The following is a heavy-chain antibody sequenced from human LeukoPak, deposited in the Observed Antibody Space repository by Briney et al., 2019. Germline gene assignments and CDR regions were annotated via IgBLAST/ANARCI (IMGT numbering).Heavy chain of an antibody. CDR2: INPSGGST. Sequence: ASAKVSCKASGYTFTSYYMHWVRQAPGQGLEWMGIINPSGGSTSYAQKFQGRVTMTRDMSTSTVYMELSSLRSEDTVVYYCARHTQNSIVVVPAASSFGWFDPWGQGTLVTVSS. CDR3: ARHTQNSIVVVPAASSFGWFDP. CDR1: GYTFTSYY. D-gene: IGHD2-2*01. V-gene: IGHV1-46*01. J-gene: IGHJ5*02.